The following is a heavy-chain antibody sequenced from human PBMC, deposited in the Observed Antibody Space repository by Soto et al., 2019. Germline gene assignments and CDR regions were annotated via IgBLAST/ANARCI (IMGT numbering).Heavy chain of an antibody. CDR1: GGSFIDYS. J-gene: IGHJ4*02. Sequence: QVLLQQWGAGRLKPSETLSLTCAVYGGSFIDYSWGWIRQSPGTGLGWTGEINHSGSANYNPSLKSRLTISVDTSKNQFSLKLYSVTAADAAVYYCARVSDYWSQGTLVTVSS. CDR3: ARVSDY. CDR2: INHSGSA. V-gene: IGHV4-34*01.